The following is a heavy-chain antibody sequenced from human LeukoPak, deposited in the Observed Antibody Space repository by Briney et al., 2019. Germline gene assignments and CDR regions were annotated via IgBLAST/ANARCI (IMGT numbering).Heavy chain of an antibody. Sequence: GGSLRLSCAASGFTFSSYSMNWVRQAPGKELEWVSSISSSSSYIYYADSVKGRFTISRDNAKNSLYLQMNSLRAEDTAVYYCARPSSSGWTQFDYWGQGTLVTVSS. J-gene: IGHJ4*02. V-gene: IGHV3-21*01. CDR1: GFTFSSYS. CDR2: ISSSSSYI. CDR3: ARPSSSGWTQFDY. D-gene: IGHD6-19*01.